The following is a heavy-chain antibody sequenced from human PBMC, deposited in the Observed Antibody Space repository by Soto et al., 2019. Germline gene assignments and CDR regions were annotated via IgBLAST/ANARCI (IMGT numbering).Heavy chain of an antibody. D-gene: IGHD3-22*01. CDR2: INPNSGGT. V-gene: IGHV1-2*02. Sequence: ASVKVSCKASGYTFTGYYMHWVRQAPGQGLEWMGWINPNSGGTNYAQKFQGRVTMTRDTSISTAYMELSRLRSDDTAVYYCARGGITMIVVVMDGMDVWGQGATVTVSS. J-gene: IGHJ6*02. CDR1: GYTFTGYY. CDR3: ARGGITMIVVVMDGMDV.